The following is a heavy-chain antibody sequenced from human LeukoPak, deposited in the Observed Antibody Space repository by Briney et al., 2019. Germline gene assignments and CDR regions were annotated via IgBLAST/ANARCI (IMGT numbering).Heavy chain of an antibody. CDR3: AREIGYNWFDP. V-gene: IGHV1-46*01. D-gene: IGHD3-16*01. CDR2: IDPSGGST. J-gene: IGHJ5*02. Sequence: ASVKVSCKASGYTFTNYYIHWVRQAPGQGLEWMGIIDPSGGSTSYAQKFQGRVTMTRDTSTSTVYMELSSLRSEDTAIYYCAREIGYNWFDPWGQGTLVTVSS. CDR1: GYTFTNYY.